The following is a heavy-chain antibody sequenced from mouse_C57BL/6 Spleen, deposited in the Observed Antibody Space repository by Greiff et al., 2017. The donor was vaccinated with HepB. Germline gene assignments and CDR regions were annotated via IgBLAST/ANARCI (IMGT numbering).Heavy chain of an antibody. D-gene: IGHD1-1*01. J-gene: IGHJ1*03. CDR2: ISSGSSTI. CDR1: GFTFSDYG. V-gene: IGHV5-17*01. CDR3: ARAYGSTYWYFDV. Sequence: EVQRVESGGGLVKPGGSLKLSCAASGFTFSDYGMHWVRQAPEKGLEWVAYISSGSSTIYYADTVKGRFTISRDNAKNTLFLQMTSLRSEDTAMYYCARAYGSTYWYFDVWGTGTTVTVSS.